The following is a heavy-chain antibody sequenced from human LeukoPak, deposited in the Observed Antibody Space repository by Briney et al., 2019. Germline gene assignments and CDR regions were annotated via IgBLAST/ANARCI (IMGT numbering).Heavy chain of an antibody. CDR2: ISWNSGSI. D-gene: IGHD6-6*01. CDR3: AKCLSLYSSSSATFDY. J-gene: IGHJ4*02. Sequence: GGSLRLSCASSGFTFDDYSIHWVRQAAGEGLDWVAGISWNSGSIGYADSVKGRFTIYRDNAKNSLYLQMNSLRAEDKALYYCAKCLSLYSSSSATFDYWGQGTLVTVSS. V-gene: IGHV3-9*01. CDR1: GFTFDDYS.